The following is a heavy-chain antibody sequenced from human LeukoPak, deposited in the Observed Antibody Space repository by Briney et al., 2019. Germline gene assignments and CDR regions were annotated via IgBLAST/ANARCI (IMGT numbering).Heavy chain of an antibody. CDR2: INPNSGGT. CDR1: GYTFTGYY. CDR3: ARDLRYSSSWDNFDY. D-gene: IGHD6-13*01. V-gene: IGHV1-2*02. J-gene: IGHJ4*02. Sequence: GASVKVSCKASGYTFTGYYMHWVRQAPGQGLEWMGWINPNSGGTNYAQKFQGRVTMTRDASISTAYMELSRLRSDDTAVYYCARDLRYSSSWDNFDYWGQGTLVTVSS.